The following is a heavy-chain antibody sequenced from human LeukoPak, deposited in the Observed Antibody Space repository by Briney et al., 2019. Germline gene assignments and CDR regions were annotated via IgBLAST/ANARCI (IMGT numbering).Heavy chain of an antibody. V-gene: IGHV1-3*01. CDR1: GYTFTSYA. D-gene: IGHD6-19*01. CDR2: INAGNGNT. CDR3: AVKSPGIAVAGPSQDYYYGMDV. Sequence: ASVKVSCKASGYTFTSYAMHWVRQAPGQRLEWMGWINAGNGNTKYSQKFQGGVTITRDTSASTAYMELSSLRSEDTAVYYCAVKSPGIAVAGPSQDYYYGMDVWGQGTTVTVSS. J-gene: IGHJ6*02.